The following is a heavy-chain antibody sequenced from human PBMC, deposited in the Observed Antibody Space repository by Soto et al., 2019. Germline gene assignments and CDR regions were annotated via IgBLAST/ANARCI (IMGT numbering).Heavy chain of an antibody. CDR1: GGSISSGGYY. V-gene: IGHV4-31*03. CDR2: IYYSGST. Sequence: SETLSLTCTVSGGSISSGGYYWSWIRQHPGKGLEWIGYIYYSGSTYYNPSLKSRVTISVDTSKNQFSLKLSSVTAADTAVYYCAGVPFFSLPMGYHYGMVFWGPGITVTVSS. D-gene: IGHD3-3*01. J-gene: IGHJ6*02. CDR3: AGVPFFSLPMGYHYGMVF.